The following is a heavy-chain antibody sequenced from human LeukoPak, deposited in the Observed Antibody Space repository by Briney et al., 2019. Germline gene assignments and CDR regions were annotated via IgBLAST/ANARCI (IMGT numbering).Heavy chain of an antibody. CDR3: ARAHMGTVTTYYFDY. CDR1: GHSISDGSY. Sequence: PSETLSLTCNVSGHSISDGSYWGWIRLPPGKGLQWIGNIQHSGVSYHTGITYYNPSLKSRLTVSLDTSKNQFSLSLSSVTAADTAVYYCARAHMGTVTTYYFDYWGQGTLVTVSS. D-gene: IGHD4-17*01. CDR2: IQHSGVSYHTGIT. V-gene: IGHV4-38-2*02. J-gene: IGHJ4*02.